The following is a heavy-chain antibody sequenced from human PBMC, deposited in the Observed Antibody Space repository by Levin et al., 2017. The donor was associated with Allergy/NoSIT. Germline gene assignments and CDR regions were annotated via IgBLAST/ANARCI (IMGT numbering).Heavy chain of an antibody. CDR1: GFTFTTYW. D-gene: IGHD3-10*01. V-gene: IGHV3-7*01. J-gene: IGHJ4*02. CDR3: ARDLETDGSGRSYDY. CDR2: IKQDGSEK. Sequence: GGSLRLSCAASGFTFTTYWMTWVRQAPGKGLEWVANIKQDGSEKYYVDSVKGRFTISRDNAKNTLYLQMNSLRAEDTAVYYCARDLETDGSGRSYDYWGQGTVVTVSS.